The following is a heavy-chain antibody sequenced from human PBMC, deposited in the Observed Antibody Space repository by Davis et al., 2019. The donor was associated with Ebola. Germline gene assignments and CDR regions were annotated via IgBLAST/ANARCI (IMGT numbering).Heavy chain of an antibody. V-gene: IGHV4-31*03. CDR2: IYYSGTT. CDR1: AASISSGGYY. Sequence: MPSETLSLTCTVSAASISSGGYYWSWIRHHPGKGLEWIGYIYYSGTTYYNPSLKSRVTISGDKSKNQFHLKLSSVTAADTAVYYCARDALGSSSLGEYYYYYYSMDVWGQGTTITVSS. D-gene: IGHD6-13*01. CDR3: ARDALGSSSLGEYYYYYYSMDV. J-gene: IGHJ6*02.